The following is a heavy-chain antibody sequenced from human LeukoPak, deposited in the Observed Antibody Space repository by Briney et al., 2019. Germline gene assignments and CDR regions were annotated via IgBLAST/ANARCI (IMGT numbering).Heavy chain of an antibody. J-gene: IGHJ4*02. D-gene: IGHD2-2*01. CDR3: ARHQRSLDC. CDR2: IRQDGSEK. Sequence: GGSLRLSCAVSGTTFSNYWMTWVRQAPGKGLEWVANIRQDGSEKSYVDSVKGRFTISRDNAKNSLYLQMNNLRAEDTAIYYCARHQRSLDCWGQGTLVTVSS. CDR1: GTTFSNYW. V-gene: IGHV3-7*01.